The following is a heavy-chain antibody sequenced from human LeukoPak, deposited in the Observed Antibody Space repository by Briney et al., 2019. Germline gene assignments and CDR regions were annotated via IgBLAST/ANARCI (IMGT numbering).Heavy chain of an antibody. CDR2: IYTSGST. CDR3: ARAIVVVVTAPPYWYFDL. D-gene: IGHD2-21*02. CDR1: GGSISSYY. J-gene: IGHJ2*01. V-gene: IGHV4-4*07. Sequence: PSETLSLTCTVSGGSISSYYWSWIRQPAGKGLEWIGRIYTSGSTNYNPSLKSRVTMSVDTSKNQFSLKLSSVTAADTAVYYCARAIVVVVTAPPYWYFDLWGRGTLVTVSS.